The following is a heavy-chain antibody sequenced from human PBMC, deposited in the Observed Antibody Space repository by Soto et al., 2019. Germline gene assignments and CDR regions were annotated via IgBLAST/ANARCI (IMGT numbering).Heavy chain of an antibody. J-gene: IGHJ4*02. V-gene: IGHV1-3*01. Sequence: ASVKVSCKTSGYTFTNYAMHWVRQAPGQSLEWMGWINGGNANTKYSQNFQGRITITRDTSATTAYMELSSLRSEDTAVYYCARSRRHYYDSSGYADYWGQGTLVTV. D-gene: IGHD3-22*01. CDR2: INGGNANT. CDR3: ARSRRHYYDSSGYADY. CDR1: GYTFTNYA.